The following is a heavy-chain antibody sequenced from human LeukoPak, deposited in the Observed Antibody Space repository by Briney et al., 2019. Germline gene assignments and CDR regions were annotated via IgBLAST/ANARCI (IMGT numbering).Heavy chain of an antibody. CDR2: INQDGSEK. V-gene: IGHV3-7*03. Sequence: GGSLRLSCTGSGFTFSNYWMTWVRQAPGKGLEWVANINQDGSEKYYVDSVKGRFTISRDNAKNSLYLQMNSLRAEDTAVFYCARDQYDTWSRRGNFDSWGQGTLVIVSS. CDR1: GFTFSNYW. CDR3: ARDQYDTWSRRGNFDS. J-gene: IGHJ4*02. D-gene: IGHD3-3*01.